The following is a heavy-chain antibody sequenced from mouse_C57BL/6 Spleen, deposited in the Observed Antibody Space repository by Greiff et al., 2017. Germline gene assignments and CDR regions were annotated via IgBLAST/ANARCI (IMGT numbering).Heavy chain of an antibody. D-gene: IGHD1-1*01. CDR3: ARVTTVVAMEFDY. CDR2: ISYDGSN. Sequence: EVKLMESGPGLVKPSQSLSLTCSVTGYSITSGYYWNWIRQFPGNKLEWMGYISYDGSNNYNPSLKNRISITRNTSKNQFFLKLNSVTTEDTATYYCARVTTVVAMEFDYWGQGTTLTVSS. V-gene: IGHV3-6*01. J-gene: IGHJ2*01. CDR1: GYSITSGYY.